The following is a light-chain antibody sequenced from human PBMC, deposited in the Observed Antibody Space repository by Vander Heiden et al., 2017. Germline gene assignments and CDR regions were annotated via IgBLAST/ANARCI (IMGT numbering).Light chain of an antibody. V-gene: IGLV2-11*01. J-gene: IGLJ1*01. CDR2: DVS. Sequence: QSALTPPRSVSGSPGQSVTISCTGTSSDVGAYNYVSWYQQHPGKAPQLMIYDVSKRPSGVPDRFSGSKSGNTASLTISGLQAEDEADYYCCSYAGTYTFYVFGTGTKVTVL. CDR3: CSYAGTYTFYV. CDR1: SSDVGAYNY.